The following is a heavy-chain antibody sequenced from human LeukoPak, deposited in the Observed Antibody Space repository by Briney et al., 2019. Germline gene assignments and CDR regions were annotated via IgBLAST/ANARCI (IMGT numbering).Heavy chain of an antibody. CDR2: VHYSEKT. V-gene: IGHV4-59*01. Sequence: SERDSLTCTVSGRSITNSLWRWIRQPPGKGLECLAYVHYSEKTNYNPSLKNRLTISLDTSKNQFSLMLSSVTAADTAVDYCARDRIWEHLHAFGVRGPVITVTVSS. CDR1: GRSITNSL. CDR3: ARDRIWEHLHAFGV. D-gene: IGHD1-26*01. J-gene: IGHJ3*01.